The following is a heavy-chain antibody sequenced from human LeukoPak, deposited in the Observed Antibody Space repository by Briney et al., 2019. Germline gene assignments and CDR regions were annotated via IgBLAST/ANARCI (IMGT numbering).Heavy chain of an antibody. V-gene: IGHV3-23*01. CDR3: AKDSDIAAADTPYYFDY. CDR1: GFTFSSYA. J-gene: IGHJ4*02. D-gene: IGHD6-13*01. CDR2: ISGSGGST. Sequence: GGSLRLSCAASGFTFSSYAMSWVRQAPGKGLEWVSAISGSGGSTYYADSVKGRFTISRDNSKNTLYLQMNSLRAEDTAVYYCAKDSDIAAADTPYYFDYWGQGTLVTVSS.